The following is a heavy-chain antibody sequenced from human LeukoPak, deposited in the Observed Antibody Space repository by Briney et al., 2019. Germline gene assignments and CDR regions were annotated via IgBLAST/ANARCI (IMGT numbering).Heavy chain of an antibody. Sequence: SETLSLTCAVSGGSISSSNWWSWVRQPPGKGLEWIGEIYHSGSTNYNPSLKSRVTISVDKSKSQFSLKLTSVTAADTAVYYCARKGYTIGSFDYWGQGTLVTVSS. CDR1: GGSISSSNW. J-gene: IGHJ4*02. CDR2: IYHSGST. D-gene: IGHD5-18*01. CDR3: ARKGYTIGSFDY. V-gene: IGHV4-4*02.